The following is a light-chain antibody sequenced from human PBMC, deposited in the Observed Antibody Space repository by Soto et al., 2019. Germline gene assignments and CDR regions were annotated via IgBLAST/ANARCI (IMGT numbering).Light chain of an antibody. CDR1: QGISNY. J-gene: IGKJ1*01. V-gene: IGKV1-17*03. Sequence: DIQMTQSPSAMSASVEDRVNITCRASQGISNYLAWFQLKPGKVPKRLMYAASTLQSGVPSRFSGSGSGTEFTLTISSLQPEDFATYYCLRHDLYPWTFGQGTKVDIK. CDR3: LRHDLYPWT. CDR2: AAS.